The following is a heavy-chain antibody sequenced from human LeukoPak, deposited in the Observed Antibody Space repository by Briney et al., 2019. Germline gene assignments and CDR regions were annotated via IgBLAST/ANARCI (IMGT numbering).Heavy chain of an antibody. CDR3: ARSAGYSSSSYRSDGLDV. CDR2: INTNTGNP. V-gene: IGHV7-4-1*02. D-gene: IGHD6-13*01. CDR1: VYSFITYA. J-gene: IGHJ6*02. Sequence: SVNVSFQSSVYSFITYAVNWVRQAPGQGREWMGWINTNTGNPTYPHGFTERFVFSLHTSVSTAYLQISSLNAEDTAVYYCARSAGYSSSSYRSDGLDVWGQGTTVTVSS.